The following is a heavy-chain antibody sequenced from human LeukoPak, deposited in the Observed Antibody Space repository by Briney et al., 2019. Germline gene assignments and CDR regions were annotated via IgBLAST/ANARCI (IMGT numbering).Heavy chain of an antibody. CDR3: ARERPRFYYYDSSAYYSYYFEY. V-gene: IGHV1-18*01. CDR2: ISAYNGNT. J-gene: IGHJ4*02. CDR1: GYTFTSYG. D-gene: IGHD3-22*01. Sequence: ASVKVSCKASGYTFTSYGISWVRQAPGQGLEWMGWISAYNGNTHYAQKLQGRVTMTTDTSTSTAYMELWSLRSDDTAVYYCARERPRFYYYDSSAYYSYYFEYWGQGTLVTVSS.